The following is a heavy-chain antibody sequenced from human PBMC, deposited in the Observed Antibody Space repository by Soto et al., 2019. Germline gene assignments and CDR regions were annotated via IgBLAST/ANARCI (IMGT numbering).Heavy chain of an antibody. D-gene: IGHD3-10*01. CDR3: ARDKVRGSWFDP. Sequence: GGSLRLSCAASGFTFSSYSMNWVRQAPGKGLEWVSSISSSSSYIYYADSVKGRFTISRDNAKNSLYLQMNSLRAEDTAVYYCARDKVRGSWFDPWGQGTLVTVSS. J-gene: IGHJ5*02. V-gene: IGHV3-21*01. CDR2: ISSSSSYI. CDR1: GFTFSSYS.